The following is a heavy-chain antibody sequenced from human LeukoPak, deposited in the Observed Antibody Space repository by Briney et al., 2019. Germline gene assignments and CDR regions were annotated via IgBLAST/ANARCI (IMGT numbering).Heavy chain of an antibody. Sequence: SETLSLTCAVSGGSISSGGYYWSWIRQPPGKGLEWIGYIYYSGSTNYNPSLKSRVTISVDTSKNQFSLKLSSVTAADTAVYYCARAYCSGGSCYRGLFVYDYWGQGTLVTVSS. V-gene: IGHV4-61*08. CDR2: IYYSGST. J-gene: IGHJ4*02. CDR1: GGSISSGGYY. D-gene: IGHD2-15*01. CDR3: ARAYCSGGSCYRGLFVYDY.